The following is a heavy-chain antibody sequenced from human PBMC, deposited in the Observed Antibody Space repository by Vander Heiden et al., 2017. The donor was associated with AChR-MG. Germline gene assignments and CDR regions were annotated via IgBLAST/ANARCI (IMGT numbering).Heavy chain of an antibody. D-gene: IGHD3-16*01. J-gene: IGHJ6*02. V-gene: IGHV4-59*01. CDR1: GGSISSYY. CDR3: ARGSHEKYYVWGNAHMDV. Sequence: QVQLQESGPGLVKPSETLSLTCTVSGGSISSYYWSWIRQPPGKGLEWIGYIYYSGSTNYNPSLKSRVTISVDTSKNQFSLKLSSVTAADTAVYYCARGSHEKYYVWGNAHMDVWGQGTTVTVSS. CDR2: IYYSGST.